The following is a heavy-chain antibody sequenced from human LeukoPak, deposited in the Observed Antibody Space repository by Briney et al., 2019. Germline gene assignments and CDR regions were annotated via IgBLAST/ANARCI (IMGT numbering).Heavy chain of an antibody. CDR2: IYDRGST. CDR3: ARGWTFDN. Sequence: SETLSLTCTVSGRPISSSTYYWSWIRQPPGKGLEWIGNIYDRGSTKYNPSLKSRVTISVDTSKNQFSLRLSSVTAADTAVYYCARGWTFDNWGQGTLVTVSS. V-gene: IGHV4-61*01. J-gene: IGHJ4*02. D-gene: IGHD3/OR15-3a*01. CDR1: GRPISSSTYY.